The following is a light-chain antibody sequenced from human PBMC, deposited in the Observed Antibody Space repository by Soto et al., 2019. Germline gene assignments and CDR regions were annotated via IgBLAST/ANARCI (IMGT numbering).Light chain of an antibody. CDR3: QQRSNWPPRFT. J-gene: IGKJ3*01. CDR2: DTS. CDR1: QSVSSY. Sequence: PGERATLSCRASQSVSSYLAWYQQKPGQAPRLLIYDTSNRATGIPARFSGSGSGTDFTLTISSLEPEDFAVYYCQQRSNWPPRFTFGPGTKVDIK. V-gene: IGKV3-11*01.